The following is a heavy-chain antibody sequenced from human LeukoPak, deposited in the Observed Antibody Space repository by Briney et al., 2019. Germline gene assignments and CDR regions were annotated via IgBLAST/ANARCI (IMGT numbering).Heavy chain of an antibody. V-gene: IGHV4-59*01. J-gene: IGHJ5*02. Sequence: PETLSLTCTVSGGSISSYYWSWIRQPPGKGLEWTGYIYYSGSTNYNPSLKSRVTISVDTSKNQFSLKLSSVTAADTAVYYCARGGYDFWSGSKNWFDPWGQGTLVTVSS. CDR2: IYYSGST. CDR3: ARGGYDFWSGSKNWFDP. CDR1: GGSISSYY. D-gene: IGHD3-3*01.